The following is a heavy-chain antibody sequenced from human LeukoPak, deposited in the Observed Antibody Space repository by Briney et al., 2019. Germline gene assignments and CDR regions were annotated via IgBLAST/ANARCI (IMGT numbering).Heavy chain of an antibody. J-gene: IGHJ4*02. CDR3: AKGRGMFDY. V-gene: IGHV3-23*01. CDR1: GFTFSTYA. CDR2: ICGSGGST. D-gene: IGHD3-16*01. Sequence: PGGSLRLSCAAPGFTFSTYAMSWVRQAPGKGLEWVSVICGSGGSTYYADSVKGRFTISRDNSKNTLYLQMDSLRAEDTAVYYCAKGRGMFDYWGQGTLVTVSS.